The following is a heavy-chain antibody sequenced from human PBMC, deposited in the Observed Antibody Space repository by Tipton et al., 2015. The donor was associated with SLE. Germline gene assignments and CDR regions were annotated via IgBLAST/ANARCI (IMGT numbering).Heavy chain of an antibody. D-gene: IGHD2-2*01. CDR2: INHSGST. CDR1: GGSFSGYY. CDR3: ARRLGKDIVVVPAAHFDY. J-gene: IGHJ4*02. V-gene: IGHV4-34*01. Sequence: GLVKPSETLSLTCAVYGGSFSGYYWSWIRQPPGKGLEWIGEINHSGSTNYNPSLKSRVTISVDTSKNQFSLKLSSVTAADTAVYYCARRLGKDIVVVPAAHFDYWGQGTLVTVSS.